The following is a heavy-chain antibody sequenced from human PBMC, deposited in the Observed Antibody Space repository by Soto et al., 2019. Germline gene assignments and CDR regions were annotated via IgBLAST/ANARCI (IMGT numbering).Heavy chain of an antibody. V-gene: IGHV6-1*01. Sequence: LSQTLSLTCAISGDSVSSNSAAWNWIRQSPSRGLEWLGRTYYRSKWYNDYAVSVKSRITINPDTSKNQFSLQLNSVTPEDTAVYYCARDRAFGTAAMYYFDYWGQGTLVTVSS. J-gene: IGHJ4*02. CDR3: ARDRAFGTAAMYYFDY. CDR1: GDSVSSNSAA. CDR2: TYYRSKWYN. D-gene: IGHD2-2*01.